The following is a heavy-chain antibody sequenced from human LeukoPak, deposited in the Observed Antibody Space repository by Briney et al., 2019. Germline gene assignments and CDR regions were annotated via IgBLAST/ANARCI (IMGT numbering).Heavy chain of an antibody. V-gene: IGHV3-11*01. J-gene: IGHJ5*02. CDR1: GFTFSDYY. CDR2: ISSSGSTI. Sequence: GGSLRLSCAASGFTFSDYYVSWIRQAPGKGLEWVSYISSSGSTIYYADSVKGRFTISRDNAKNSLYLQMNSLRAEDTAVYYCARDKAPSLFWFDPWGQGTLVTVSS. CDR3: ARDKAPSLFWFDP.